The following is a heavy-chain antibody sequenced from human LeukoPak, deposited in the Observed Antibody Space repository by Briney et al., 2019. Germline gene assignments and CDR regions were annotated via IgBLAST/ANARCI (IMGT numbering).Heavy chain of an antibody. CDR2: IRNDGTTK. Sequence: TGGSLRLSCAASGFTFSIYGIHWVRQAPGKGLEWVAFIRNDGTTKYYTDSVKGRFTISRDNSKNTLYLQMNSLRAEDTAVYYCAKDQPDVGATAWFFDYWGQGTLVTVSS. V-gene: IGHV3-30*02. CDR3: AKDQPDVGATAWFFDY. J-gene: IGHJ4*02. D-gene: IGHD1-26*01. CDR1: GFTFSIYG.